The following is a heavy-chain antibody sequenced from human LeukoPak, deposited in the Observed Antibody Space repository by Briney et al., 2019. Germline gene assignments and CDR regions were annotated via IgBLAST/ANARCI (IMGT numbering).Heavy chain of an antibody. D-gene: IGHD5-18*01. Sequence: GGSLRLSCAASGFTFSDYYMSWIRQAPGKGLEWVSYISSSGSTIYYADSVKGRFTISRDNAKNSLYLQMNNLRAEDTAVYYCARDRVAGIQLWTFDYWGQGTLVTVSS. CDR2: ISSSGSTI. V-gene: IGHV3-11*01. CDR3: ARDRVAGIQLWTFDY. J-gene: IGHJ4*02. CDR1: GFTFSDYY.